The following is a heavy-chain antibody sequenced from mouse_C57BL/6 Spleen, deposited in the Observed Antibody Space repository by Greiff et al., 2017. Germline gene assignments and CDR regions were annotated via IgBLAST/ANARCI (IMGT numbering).Heavy chain of an antibody. D-gene: IGHD1-1*01. CDR1: GYTFTSYW. CDR3: ARDYITTVDAMDY. J-gene: IGHJ4*01. V-gene: IGHV1-72*01. Sequence: QVQLKQPGAELVKPGASVKLSCKASGYTFTSYWMHWVKQRPGRGLEWIGRIDPNSGGTKYNEKFKSKATLTVDKPSSTAYMQLSSLTSEDSAVYYCARDYITTVDAMDYWGQGTSVTVSS. CDR2: IDPNSGGT.